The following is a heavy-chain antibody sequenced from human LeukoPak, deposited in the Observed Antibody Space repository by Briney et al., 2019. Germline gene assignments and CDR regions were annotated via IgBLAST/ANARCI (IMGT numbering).Heavy chain of an antibody. CDR2: INHSGST. V-gene: IGHV4-34*01. Sequence: SETLSLTCAVYGGSFSGYYWSWIRQPPGKGLEWIGEINHSGSTNYNPSLKSRVTISVDTSKNQFSLKLSSVTAADTAVYYCGRGRRRYNSSWYLNYWGQGTLVTVSS. CDR3: GRGRRRYNSSWYLNY. CDR1: GGSFSGYY. D-gene: IGHD6-13*01. J-gene: IGHJ4*02.